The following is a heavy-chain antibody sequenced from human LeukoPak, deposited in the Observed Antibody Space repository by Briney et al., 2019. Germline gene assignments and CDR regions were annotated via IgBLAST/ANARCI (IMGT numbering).Heavy chain of an antibody. CDR2: ISYDGSNK. CDR3: ARDIFYGSGSYYSNYYYGMDV. J-gene: IGHJ6*02. D-gene: IGHD3-10*01. Sequence: GRSLRLSCAASGFTFSSYAMHWVRQAPGKGLEWVAVISYDGSNKYYADSVKGRFTISRDNSKNTLYLQMNSLRAEDTAVYYCARDIFYGSGSYYSNYYYGMDVWGQGTTVSVSS. CDR1: GFTFSSYA. V-gene: IGHV3-30-3*01.